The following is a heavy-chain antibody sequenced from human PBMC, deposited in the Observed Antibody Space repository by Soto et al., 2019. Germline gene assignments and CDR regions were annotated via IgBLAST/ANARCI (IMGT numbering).Heavy chain of an antibody. Sequence: QVQLVESGGGVVQPGRSLRLSCAASGFTFSSYGMHWVRQAPGKGLEWVAVIWYDGSNKYYADSVKGRFTISRDNSKNTLYLQMNSLRAEDTAVYYCARDGRAVADFNWFDPWGQGTLVTVSS. V-gene: IGHV3-33*01. CDR3: ARDGRAVADFNWFDP. CDR1: GFTFSSYG. D-gene: IGHD6-19*01. CDR2: IWYDGSNK. J-gene: IGHJ5*02.